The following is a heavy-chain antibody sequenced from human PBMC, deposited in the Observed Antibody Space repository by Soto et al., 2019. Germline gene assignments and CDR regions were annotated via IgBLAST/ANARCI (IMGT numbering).Heavy chain of an antibody. J-gene: IGHJ1*01. CDR3: ARGVTD. CDR2: IRNKANSYTT. Sequence: EVQLVESGGGLVQPGGSLRLSCAASGLTFSDHYMDWVRQAPGKGLEWVGRIRNKANSYTTEYAASVKGRFTISRDESRNSLYLQMNSLKAEDTAVYYCARGVTDWGQGTLVTVSS. V-gene: IGHV3-72*01. D-gene: IGHD5-18*01. CDR1: GLTFSDHY.